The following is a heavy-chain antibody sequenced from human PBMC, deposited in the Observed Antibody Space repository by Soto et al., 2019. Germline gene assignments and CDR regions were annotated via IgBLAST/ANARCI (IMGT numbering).Heavy chain of an antibody. CDR2: ISSSGGTT. J-gene: IGHJ4*02. D-gene: IGHD6-19*01. CDR1: GFNFNNYA. V-gene: IGHV3-23*01. Sequence: VHLLESGGGLVQPGGSLRLSCATSGFNFNNYAMSWVRQAPGERLEWVSFISSSGGTTYYADSVKGRFTISRDNSRNTVFLQMNTLGAEDTAIYYCATFTTVTGPGWGRASEYWGQGTRVTVSS. CDR3: ATFTTVTGPGWGRASEY.